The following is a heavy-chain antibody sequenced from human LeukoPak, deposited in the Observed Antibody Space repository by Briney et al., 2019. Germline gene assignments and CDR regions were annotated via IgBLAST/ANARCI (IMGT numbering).Heavy chain of an antibody. CDR1: GGSFSGYY. CDR2: INHSGST. CDR3: ARGLIAVATDSDY. J-gene: IGHJ4*02. Sequence: PSETLSLTCAAYGGSFSGYYWGWIRQPPGKGLEWIGEINHSGSTNYNPYLKSRVTISVDTSKNQFSLKLSSVTAADTAVYYCARGLIAVATDSDYWGQGTLVTVSS. D-gene: IGHD6-19*01. V-gene: IGHV4-34*01.